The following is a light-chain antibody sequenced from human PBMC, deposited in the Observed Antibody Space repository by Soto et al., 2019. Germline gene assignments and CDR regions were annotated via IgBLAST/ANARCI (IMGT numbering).Light chain of an antibody. Sequence: EIVLTQSPGSLSLSPGERATLSCRASQGVSSSYLAWYQQKPAQPPRLLIYGASSRATGIPDRFSGSGSGTDFTLTITRLEPEDFAVYYCQHYRTSFGGGTKVEIK. V-gene: IGKV3-20*01. J-gene: IGKJ4*01. CDR3: QHYRTS. CDR1: QGVSSSY. CDR2: GAS.